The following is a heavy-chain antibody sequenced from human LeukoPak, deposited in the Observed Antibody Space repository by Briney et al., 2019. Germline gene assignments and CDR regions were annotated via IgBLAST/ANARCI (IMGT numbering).Heavy chain of an antibody. CDR2: IIPIFGTA. J-gene: IGHJ4*02. V-gene: IGHV1-69*13. D-gene: IGHD6-13*01. CDR1: GGTFISYA. CDR3: AREGTIAAANSGSYYDY. Sequence: ASVKVSCKASGGTFISYAISWVRQAPGQGLEWMGGIIPIFGTANYAQKFQGRVTITADESTSTAYMELSSLRSEDTAVYYCAREGTIAAANSGSYYDYWGQETLVTVSS.